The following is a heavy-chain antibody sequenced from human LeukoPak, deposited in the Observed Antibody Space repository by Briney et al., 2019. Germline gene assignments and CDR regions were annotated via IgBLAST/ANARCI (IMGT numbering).Heavy chain of an antibody. Sequence: ASVKVSCKASGYTFTGYYMHWVRQAPGQGLEWMGWINPNSGGTNYAQKFQGRVTMTRDTSISTAYMELSRLRSDDTAVYYCAVFIAAAGYYYYYMDVWGKGTTVTVSS. J-gene: IGHJ6*03. V-gene: IGHV1-2*02. CDR1: GYTFTGYY. CDR2: INPNSGGT. CDR3: AVFIAAAGYYYYYMDV. D-gene: IGHD6-13*01.